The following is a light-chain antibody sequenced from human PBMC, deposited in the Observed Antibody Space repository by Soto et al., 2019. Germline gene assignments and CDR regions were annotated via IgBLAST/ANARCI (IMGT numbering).Light chain of an antibody. CDR2: AAS. J-gene: IGKJ5*01. V-gene: IGKV1-9*01. Sequence: DIQMTQYPSTLSASVGYRFTITCRASQSISSYLAWYQQKPGKAPKLLIYAASTLQSGVPSRFSGSGSGTEFTLTISSLQPEDFATYYCQQLNSYPITFGQGTRLEIK. CDR3: QQLNSYPIT. CDR1: QSISSY.